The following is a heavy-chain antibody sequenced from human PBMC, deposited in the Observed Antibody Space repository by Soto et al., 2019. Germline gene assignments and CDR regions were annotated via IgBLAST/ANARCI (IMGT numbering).Heavy chain of an antibody. V-gene: IGHV3-11*01. CDR1: GFTFSDYY. Sequence: GSLRLSCAASGFTFSDYYMSWIRQAPGKGLEWVSYISSSGSTIYYADSVKGRFTISRDNAKNSLYLQMNSLRAEDTAVYYCAKGAYYDILTGYYIKNYYGMDVWGQGTTVTVS. CDR2: ISSSGSTI. D-gene: IGHD3-9*01. J-gene: IGHJ6*02. CDR3: AKGAYYDILTGYYIKNYYGMDV.